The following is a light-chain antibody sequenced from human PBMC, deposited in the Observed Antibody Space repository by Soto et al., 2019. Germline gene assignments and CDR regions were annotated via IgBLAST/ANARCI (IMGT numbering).Light chain of an antibody. CDR2: AAS. V-gene: IGKV1-12*01. Sequence: DIQMTQSPSSVSASVGDRVIITCRASQGISSWLAWYQHKPGTAPKLLIYAASTLQSGVPSRFSGSGSGTDLSLTINTPQPEDFATYNCQQAVTVPLTFGGGTKVEIK. CDR3: QQAVTVPLT. CDR1: QGISSW. J-gene: IGKJ4*01.